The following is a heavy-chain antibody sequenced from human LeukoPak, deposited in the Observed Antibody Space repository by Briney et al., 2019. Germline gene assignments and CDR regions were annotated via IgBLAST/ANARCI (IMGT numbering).Heavy chain of an antibody. Sequence: PGGSLRLSCAASGFTVSSNYMSWVRQAPGKGLEWVSVIYSGGSTYYADSVKGRFTISRDNSKNTLYLQMNSRRAEDTAVYYCARRHNYYDSSGLDYWGQGTLVTVSS. CDR1: GFTVSSNY. J-gene: IGHJ4*02. V-gene: IGHV3-66*04. CDR3: ARRHNYYDSSGLDY. CDR2: IYSGGST. D-gene: IGHD3-22*01.